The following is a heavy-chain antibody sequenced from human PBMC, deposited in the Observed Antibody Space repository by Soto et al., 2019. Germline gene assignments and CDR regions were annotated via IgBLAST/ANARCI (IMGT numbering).Heavy chain of an antibody. CDR2: ISYTGST. D-gene: IGHD2-21*02. J-gene: IGHJ5*02. Sequence: QVQLHESGPGLVKPSETLSLTCTVSGGSVTSGSFYWTWIRQPPAKGLEWIGYISYTGSTNYNPSLTSLVTIPTDTSKNQFSLKLTSVTAADSAVYYCARGDALNWFDPWGQGSLVTFSS. CDR1: GGSVTSGSFY. V-gene: IGHV4-61*01. CDR3: ARGDALNWFDP.